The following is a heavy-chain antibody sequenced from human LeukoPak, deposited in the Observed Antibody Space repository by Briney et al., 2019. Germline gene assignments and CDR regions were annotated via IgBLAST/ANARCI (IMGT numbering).Heavy chain of an antibody. J-gene: IGHJ4*02. CDR2: IYYSGST. Sequence: PSETLSLTCTVSGGSVSSGSYYWSWIRQPPGKGLEWIGYIYYSGSTNYNPSLKSRVTISVDTSKNQSSLKLSSVTAADTAVYYCARVTVGASWFDYWGQGTLVTVSS. V-gene: IGHV4-61*01. D-gene: IGHD1-26*01. CDR1: GGSVSSGSYY. CDR3: ARVTVGASWFDY.